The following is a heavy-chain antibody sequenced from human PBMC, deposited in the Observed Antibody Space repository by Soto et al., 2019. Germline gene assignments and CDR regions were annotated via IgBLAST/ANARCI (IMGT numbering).Heavy chain of an antibody. CDR1: GYTFNNYG. D-gene: IGHD2-15*01. CDR3: ASFYCGVGSCYTFCHFDL. CDR2: IGPYNGNT. V-gene: IGHV1-18*01. Sequence: ASVKVSCKASGYTFNNYGISWVRQAPGQGLEWMGWIGPYNGNTDHAQNFQGRVTMTTDTSTNTAYMELRSLRSDDTALYYCASFYCGVGSCYTFCHFDLWGGGTLVTFPS. J-gene: IGHJ2*01.